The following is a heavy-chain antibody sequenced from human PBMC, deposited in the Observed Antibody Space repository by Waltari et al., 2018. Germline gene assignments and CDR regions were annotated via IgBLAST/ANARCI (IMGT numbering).Heavy chain of an antibody. D-gene: IGHD3-10*01. CDR1: GFTVSSNY. CDR2: IYSGGST. J-gene: IGHJ4*02. Sequence: EVQLVGSGGGLIQPGGSLRLSCAASGFTVSSNYMSWVRQAPGKGLEWVSVIYSGGSTYYADAVKGRFTISRDNSKNTLYLQMNSLRAEDTAVYYCARETVRGVIRRGYWGQGTLVTVSS. V-gene: IGHV3-53*01. CDR3: ARETVRGVIRRGY.